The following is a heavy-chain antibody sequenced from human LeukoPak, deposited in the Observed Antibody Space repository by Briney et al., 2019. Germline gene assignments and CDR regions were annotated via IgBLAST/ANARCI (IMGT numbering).Heavy chain of an antibody. CDR3: ARDLDNAAAFDY. J-gene: IGHJ4*02. CDR1: GFTLRSYE. V-gene: IGHV3-48*03. CDR2: SSSSGSTI. D-gene: IGHD6-25*01. Sequence: GGSLRLSCAASGFTLRSYEMNWVRQAPGRGLEWVSYSSSSGSTIYYADSVKGRFIISRDNAKNSMYLQMNSLRVEDTAVYYCARDLDNAAAFDYWGQGTLVTVSS.